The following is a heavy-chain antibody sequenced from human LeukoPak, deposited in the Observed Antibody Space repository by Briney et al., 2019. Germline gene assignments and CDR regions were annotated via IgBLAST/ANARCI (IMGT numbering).Heavy chain of an antibody. V-gene: IGHV3-7*01. CDR3: ARGITIFGVDPFDY. CDR1: GFTFSGYW. J-gene: IGHJ4*02. Sequence: GGSLRLSCAASGFTFSGYWMNWVRQAPGKGLEWVANINHDGSEKYYVDSVKGRFTISRDNAKNSLYLQMNGLRAEDTAVYYCARGITIFGVDPFDYWGQGTLVTVSS. D-gene: IGHD3-3*01. CDR2: INHDGSEK.